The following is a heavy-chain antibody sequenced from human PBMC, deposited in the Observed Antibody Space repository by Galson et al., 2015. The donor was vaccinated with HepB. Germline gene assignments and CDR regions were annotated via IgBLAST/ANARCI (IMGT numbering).Heavy chain of an antibody. V-gene: IGHV1-46*01. CDR1: GYTFTSYY. D-gene: IGHD1-26*01. Sequence: SVKVSCKASGYTFTSYYMHWVRRAPGQGLEWMGIINPSGGSTSYAQKFQGRVTMTRDTSTSTVYMELSSLRSEDAAVYYCARDLVGAVPSAAFDIWGQGTMVTVSS. J-gene: IGHJ3*02. CDR2: INPSGGST. CDR3: ARDLVGAVPSAAFDI.